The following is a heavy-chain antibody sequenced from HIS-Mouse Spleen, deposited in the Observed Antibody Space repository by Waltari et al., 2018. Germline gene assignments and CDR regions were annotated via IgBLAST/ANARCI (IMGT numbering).Heavy chain of an antibody. Sequence: QVTLRESGPALVKPTQTLTLTCTSSGFSLSTSGMCVSWIRQPPGKALEWLARIDWDDDKYYSTSLKTRLTISKDTSKNQVVLTMTNMDPVDTATYYCAREIPYSSSWYDWYFDLWGRGTLVTVSS. CDR2: IDWDDDK. CDR3: AREIPYSSSWYDWYFDL. D-gene: IGHD6-13*01. J-gene: IGHJ2*01. CDR1: GFSLSTSGMC. V-gene: IGHV2-70*15.